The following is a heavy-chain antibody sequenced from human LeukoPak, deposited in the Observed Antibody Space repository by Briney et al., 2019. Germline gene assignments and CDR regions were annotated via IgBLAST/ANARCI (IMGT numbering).Heavy chain of an antibody. D-gene: IGHD2-15*01. J-gene: IGHJ4*02. CDR3: AREWWDLLQREVLFY. Sequence: SVNVSCNASGGTFSSYAIKWVRQAPRQGLEWMGGIIPYLRTALYAQQFQGRVTITADESTTTAYMELDSLRSEDTAGYYCAREWWDLLQREVLFYWGQGTPVTVSS. V-gene: IGHV1-69*13. CDR2: IIPYLRTA. CDR1: GGTFSSYA.